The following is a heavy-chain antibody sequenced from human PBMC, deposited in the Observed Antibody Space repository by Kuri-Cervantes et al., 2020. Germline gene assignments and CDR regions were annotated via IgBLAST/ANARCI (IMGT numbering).Heavy chain of an antibody. V-gene: IGHV3-11*04. Sequence: GGSLKLSCAASGFTFSDYYMSWLRQDPGKGLEWISYIRSTSNTIYYADSVKGRFTISRDNAKNSLYLQMNSLKDEDTAVYYCARAAHWYSGSYSLLGYWGQGTLVTVSS. CDR3: ARAAHWYSGSYSLLGY. D-gene: IGHD1-26*01. CDR2: IRSTSNTI. CDR1: GFTFSDYY. J-gene: IGHJ4*02.